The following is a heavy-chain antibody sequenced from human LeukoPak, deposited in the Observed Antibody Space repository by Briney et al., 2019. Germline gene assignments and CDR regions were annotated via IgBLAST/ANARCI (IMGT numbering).Heavy chain of an antibody. CDR3: ARDRAILDPAYYFDY. CDR1: GYTFTGYY. J-gene: IGHJ4*02. Sequence: ASVKVSRKASGYTFTGYYMHWVRQAPGQGLEWMGWINPNSGGTNYAQKFQGRVTMTRDTSISTAYMELSRLRSDDTAVYYCARDRAILDPAYYFDYWGQGTLVTVSS. CDR2: INPNSGGT. V-gene: IGHV1-2*02. D-gene: IGHD3-3*01.